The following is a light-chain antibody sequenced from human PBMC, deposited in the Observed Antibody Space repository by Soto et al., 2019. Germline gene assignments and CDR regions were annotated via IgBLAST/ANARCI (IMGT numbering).Light chain of an antibody. CDR1: QSISRW. J-gene: IGKJ1*01. Sequence: IQLTQAPSSPSSSVGDRVTITCRASQSISRWLSWYHQKPGKAPKLLIPDASSLHSGVPSGFSGSGSGPEFTITLRRLEPADFAVYYCQQYETSPRTFGQGTQVDIK. V-gene: IGKV1-5*01. CDR2: DAS. CDR3: QQYETSPRT.